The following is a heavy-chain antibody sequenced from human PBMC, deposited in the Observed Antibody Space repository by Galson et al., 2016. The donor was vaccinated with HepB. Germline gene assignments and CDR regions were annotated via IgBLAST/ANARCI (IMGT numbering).Heavy chain of an antibody. V-gene: IGHV1-18*01. CDR1: GYTFTSYA. Sequence: SVKVSCKASGYTFTSYAISWVRQAPTQALEYLGWIDTSNGNTNYPQKFQDRVTLTTDTSTSTPYMELRSLISDDTAVYYCARHYSSTCPAGLTFGSWGPGTRVTVSS. CDR2: IDTSNGNT. D-gene: IGHD6-6*01. J-gene: IGHJ4*02. CDR3: ARHYSSTCPAGLTFGS.